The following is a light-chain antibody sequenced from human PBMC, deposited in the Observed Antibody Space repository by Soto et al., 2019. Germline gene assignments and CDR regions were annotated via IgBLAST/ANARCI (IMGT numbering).Light chain of an antibody. V-gene: IGKV1-5*03. CDR1: QSISSW. CDR2: KAS. Sequence: DIQMTQSPSTLSASVGDRVTITCRASQSISSWLAWYQQKPGKAPKLLIYKASSIESGVPSRFSGSVSGTEFTLTISSLQPDDFATYYCQQYNSYSYTFGQGTKLEIK. CDR3: QQYNSYSYT. J-gene: IGKJ2*01.